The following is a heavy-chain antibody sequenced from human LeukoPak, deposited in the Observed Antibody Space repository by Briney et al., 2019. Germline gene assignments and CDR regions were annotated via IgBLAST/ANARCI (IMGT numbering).Heavy chain of an antibody. CDR1: GYSISSGYY. V-gene: IGHV4-38-2*02. Sequence: PSETLSLTCTVSGYSISSGYYWGWIRQPPGKGLEWIGSIYHSGSTYYNPSLKSRVTISVDTSKNQFSLKLSSVTAADTAVYYCARDSNDFWSGYPFYYYYMDVWGKGTTVTVSS. CDR3: ARDSNDFWSGYPFYYYYMDV. CDR2: IYHSGST. J-gene: IGHJ6*03. D-gene: IGHD3-3*01.